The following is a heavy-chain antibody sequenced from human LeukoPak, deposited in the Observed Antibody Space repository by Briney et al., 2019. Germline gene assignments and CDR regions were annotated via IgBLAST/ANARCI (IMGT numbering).Heavy chain of an antibody. D-gene: IGHD1-26*01. V-gene: IGHV3-11*01. J-gene: IGHJ4*02. CDR3: ARHLVGATGIDY. CDR1: GGSISSGDYY. CDR2: ISSSGSTI. Sequence: LSLTCTVSGGSISSGDYYMSWIRQAPGKGLEWVSYISSSGSTIYYADSVKGRFTISRDNAKNSLYLQMNSLRAEDTAVYYCARHLVGATGIDYWGQGTLVTVSS.